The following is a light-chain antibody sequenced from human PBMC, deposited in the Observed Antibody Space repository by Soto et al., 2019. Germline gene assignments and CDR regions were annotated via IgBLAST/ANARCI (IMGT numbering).Light chain of an antibody. CDR1: SRHSSYA. V-gene: IGLV4-69*01. CDR2: LNSDGSH. J-gene: IGLJ3*02. Sequence: QLVLTQSPSASASLGASVKLTCTLSSRHSSYAIAWHQQQPERGPRYLMKLNSDGSHTKGDGIPDRFSGSNSGAERYLTISSLQSEDEADYYCQTWGTGFRVFGGGTKLTVL. CDR3: QTWGTGFRV.